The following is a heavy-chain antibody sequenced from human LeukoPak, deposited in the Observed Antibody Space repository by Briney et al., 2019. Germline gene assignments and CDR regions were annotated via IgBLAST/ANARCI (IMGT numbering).Heavy chain of an antibody. V-gene: IGHV1-2*07. CDR2: INPKSGAT. J-gene: IGHJ6*02. CDR3: ARGAGTGYDYYYGMDV. Sequence: ASVKVSCKASGFIFSGYYLHWMRPVPGQGLEWMGWINPKSGATEYADKFQGSVIMTRDTSINTVSMELSRLKSDDTAVYFCARGAGTGYDYYYGMDVWGQGTTVTVSS. CDR1: GFIFSGYY. D-gene: IGHD1-26*01.